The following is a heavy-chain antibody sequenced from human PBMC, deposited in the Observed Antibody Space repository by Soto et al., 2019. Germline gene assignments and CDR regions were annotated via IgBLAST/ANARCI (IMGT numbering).Heavy chain of an antibody. CDR2: ISYDGSNK. CDR1: GFTFSSYG. Sequence: QVQLVESGGGVVQPGRSLRLSCAASGFTFSSYGMHWVRQAPGKGLEWVAVISYDGSNKYYADSVKGRFTISRDNSKNTLDLQMNSLRAEDTAVYYCAKARGEYSGYDYLDYWGQGTLVTVSS. V-gene: IGHV3-30*18. CDR3: AKARGEYSGYDYLDY. D-gene: IGHD5-12*01. J-gene: IGHJ4*02.